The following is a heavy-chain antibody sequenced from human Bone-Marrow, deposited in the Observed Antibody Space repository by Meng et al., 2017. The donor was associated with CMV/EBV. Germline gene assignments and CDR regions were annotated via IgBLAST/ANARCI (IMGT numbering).Heavy chain of an antibody. Sequence: GGSLRLSCAASGFTFSSSGMHWVRQAPGRGLEWVSYISSSGSNIYYADSVKGRFTISRDNAKNSLYLQMNSLRAEDTAVYYCATYNSSQFSGYFDLWGRGTLVTVSS. V-gene: IGHV3-48*04. D-gene: IGHD6-6*01. CDR3: ATYNSSQFSGYFDL. J-gene: IGHJ2*01. CDR2: ISSSGSNI. CDR1: GFTFSSSG.